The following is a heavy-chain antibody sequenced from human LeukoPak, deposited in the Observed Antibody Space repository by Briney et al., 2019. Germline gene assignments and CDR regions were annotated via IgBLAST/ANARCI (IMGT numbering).Heavy chain of an antibody. CDR2: IKSKTDGGTT. J-gene: IGHJ4*02. CDR3: TTVRPFDY. CDR1: GFSVDYTY. V-gene: IGHV3-15*01. Sequence: PGGSLRLSCAVSGFSVDYTYMTWVRQAPGKGLEWVGRIKSKTDGGTTDYAAPVKGRFTISRDDSKNTLYLQMNSLKTEDTAVYYCTTVRPFDYWGQGTLVTVSS.